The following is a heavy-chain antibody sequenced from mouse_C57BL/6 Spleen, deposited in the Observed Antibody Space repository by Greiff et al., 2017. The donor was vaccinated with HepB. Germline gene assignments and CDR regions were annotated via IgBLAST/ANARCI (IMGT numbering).Heavy chain of an antibody. V-gene: IGHV14-4*01. CDR1: GFNIKDDY. CDR2: IDPENGDT. J-gene: IGHJ4*01. Sequence: VQLQQSGAELVRPGASVKLSCTASGFNIKDDYMHWVKQRPEQGLEWIGWIDPENGDTEYASKFQGKATITADTSSNTAYLQLSSLTSEDTAVYYCTTGGLSYYAMDYWGQGTSVTVSS. CDR3: TTGGLSYYAMDY.